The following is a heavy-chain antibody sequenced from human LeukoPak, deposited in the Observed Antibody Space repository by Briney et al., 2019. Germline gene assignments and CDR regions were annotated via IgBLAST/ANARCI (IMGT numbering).Heavy chain of an antibody. CDR2: ISSSGSSI. V-gene: IGHV3-11*01. Sequence: GGSLRLSCAASGFIFSDYYMSWIRQAPGKGLEWVSYISSSGSSIYYADSVKGRFTISRDNAKDSLYLQMNSLRAEDTAVYYCARDPGSGYEEHFDYWGQGTLVSVSS. J-gene: IGHJ4*02. D-gene: IGHD5-12*01. CDR3: ARDPGSGYEEHFDY. CDR1: GFIFSDYY.